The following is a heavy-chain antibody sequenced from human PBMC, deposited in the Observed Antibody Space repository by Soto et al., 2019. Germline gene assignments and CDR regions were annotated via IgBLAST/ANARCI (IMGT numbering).Heavy chain of an antibody. Sequence: ASVKVSCTASGYTFNIYAIHWVRQAPGQRPEWMGWMNAGNGNTEYSPKFHGRVTMTRDRYARAAYMELSGLTSEDTAVYYCARDCTYCGGDTGREAFDIWGQGTMVTVSS. CDR3: ARDCTYCGGDTGREAFDI. CDR1: GYTFNIYA. J-gene: IGHJ3*02. V-gene: IGHV1-3*01. CDR2: MNAGNGNT. D-gene: IGHD2-21*01.